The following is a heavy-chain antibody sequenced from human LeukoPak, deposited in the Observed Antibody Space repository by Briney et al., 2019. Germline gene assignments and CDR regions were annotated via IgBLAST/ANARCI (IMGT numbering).Heavy chain of an antibody. CDR2: INHSGST. CDR1: GGSFSGYY. CDR3: ARLISRGYCLRRSLDP. Sequence: PSETLSLTCAVYGGSFSGYYWSWIRQPPGKGLEWIGEINHSGSTNYNPSLKSRVTISVDTSKNQFSLKLSSVTAADTAVYYCARLISRGYCLRRSLDPWGQGTLVTVSS. D-gene: IGHD5-18*01. J-gene: IGHJ5*02. V-gene: IGHV4-34*01.